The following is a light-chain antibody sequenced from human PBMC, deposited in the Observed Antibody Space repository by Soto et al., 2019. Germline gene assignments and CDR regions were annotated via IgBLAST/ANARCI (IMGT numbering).Light chain of an antibody. V-gene: IGLV6-57*03. CDR3: HSHDNTNQV. Sequence: NFILTQPHSVSESPGKTVTISCTRSSGRIASGYVQWYQQRPGSAPTTVIYEDDERPSGVPDRFSGSVDSSSNSASLTISGLTTEDEADYYCHSHDNTNQVFGTGTKVTVL. CDR2: EDD. CDR1: SGRIASGY. J-gene: IGLJ1*01.